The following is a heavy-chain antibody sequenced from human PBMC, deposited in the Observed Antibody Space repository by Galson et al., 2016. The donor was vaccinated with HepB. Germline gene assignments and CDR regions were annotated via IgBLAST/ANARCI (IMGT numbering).Heavy chain of an antibody. CDR1: GDTINSDY. Sequence: SETLSLTCAVSGDTINSDYWSWIRQPPGKGLEWIGYIYYSGNTNYNPSLKSRVTISIDTSKNQFSLRLRSVTAADTAVYYCARLNFDWRSSRWLDPWGQGTLVTVSS. D-gene: IGHD3-9*01. CDR2: IYYSGNT. J-gene: IGHJ5*02. CDR3: ARLNFDWRSSRWLDP. V-gene: IGHV4-59*01.